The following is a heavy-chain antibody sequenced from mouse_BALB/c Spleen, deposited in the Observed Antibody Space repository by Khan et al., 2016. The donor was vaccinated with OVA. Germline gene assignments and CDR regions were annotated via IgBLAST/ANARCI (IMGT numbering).Heavy chain of an antibody. V-gene: IGHV1-54*01. J-gene: IGHJ2*01. CDR3: ARSQLGLRFDC. Sequence: QVQLQQSGAELVRPGTSVKVSCKASGYAFTSYLIEWVNQRPGQGLEWIGLINPGNGNTNYNEKFKGKATLTADKSSSTAYMQLSSLTSDDSAVYFCARSQLGLRFDCWGQGTTLTVSS. CDR2: INPGNGNT. D-gene: IGHD3-1*01. CDR1: GYAFTSYL.